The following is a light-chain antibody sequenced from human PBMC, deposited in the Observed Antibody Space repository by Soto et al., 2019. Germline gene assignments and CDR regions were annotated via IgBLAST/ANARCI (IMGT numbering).Light chain of an antibody. V-gene: IGLV4-60*02. Sequence: QSVLTQSSSASASLGSSVKLTCTLSSGHSSYIIAWHQQQPGKAPRYLMKLEGSGSYNKASGVPDRFSGSSSGADRYLTISNLQFEEEADYYCVTWDGNLRVFGGGTTLTVL. CDR1: SGHSSYI. J-gene: IGLJ3*02. CDR2: LEGSGSY. CDR3: VTWDGNLRV.